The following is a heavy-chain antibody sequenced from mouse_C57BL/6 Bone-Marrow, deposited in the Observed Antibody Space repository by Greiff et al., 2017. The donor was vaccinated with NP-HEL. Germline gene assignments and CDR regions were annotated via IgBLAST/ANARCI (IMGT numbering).Heavy chain of an antibody. CDR1: GFTFSSYA. CDR3: TRGGYYGAY. J-gene: IGHJ3*01. CDR2: ISSGGDYI. D-gene: IGHD1-1*01. Sequence: DVMLVESGEGLVKPGGSLKLSCAASGFTFSSYAMSWVRQTPEKRLEWVAYISSGGDYIYYADTVKGRFTISRDNARNTLYLQMSSLKSEDTAMYYCTRGGYYGAYWGQGTLVTVSA. V-gene: IGHV5-9-1*02.